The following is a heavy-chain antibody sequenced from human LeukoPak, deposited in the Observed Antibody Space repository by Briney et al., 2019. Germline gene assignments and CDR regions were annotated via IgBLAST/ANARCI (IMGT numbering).Heavy chain of an antibody. CDR1: GGSISSYY. V-gene: IGHV4-59*01. Sequence: SETLSLTCTVSGGSISSYYWSWIRQPPGKGLEWIGYIYYSGSTNYNPSLKSRVTISVDTSKNQFSLKLSSVTAADTAVYYCARAIRYCSGDSCYSVIDYWGQGTLVTVSS. J-gene: IGHJ4*02. CDR2: IYYSGST. D-gene: IGHD2-15*01. CDR3: ARAIRYCSGDSCYSVIDY.